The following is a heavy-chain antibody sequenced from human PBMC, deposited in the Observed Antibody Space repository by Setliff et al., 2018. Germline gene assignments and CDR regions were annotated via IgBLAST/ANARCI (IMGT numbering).Heavy chain of an antibody. J-gene: IGHJ6*02. V-gene: IGHV3-11*04. CDR2: ISGDGITI. D-gene: IGHD3-10*01. Sequence: GGSLRLSCAASGFSFRSYYMSWVRQAPGKGLEWLSKISGDGITIYYADSVRGRFTISRDNAKDSLYLQMNSLRAEDTALYYCARDGVFYAMDVWGRGTTVTVSS. CDR3: ARDGVFYAMDV. CDR1: GFSFRSYY.